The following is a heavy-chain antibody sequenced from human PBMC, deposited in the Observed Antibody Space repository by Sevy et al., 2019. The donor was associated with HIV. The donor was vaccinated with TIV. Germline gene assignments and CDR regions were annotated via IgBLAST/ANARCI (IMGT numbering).Heavy chain of an antibody. J-gene: IGHJ4*02. V-gene: IGHV3-23*01. CDR3: AKGYGSGSPPDY. CDR1: GFIFNSYA. Sequence: GGSLRLSCAASGFIFNSYAMSWVRQAPGKGLEWVSCISGSGGSTYYADSVKGRFTISRDNFMKMVDLQVNTLRAEDTAVYYFAKGYGSGSPPDYWGQGTLVTVSS. D-gene: IGHD3-10*01. CDR2: ISGSGGST.